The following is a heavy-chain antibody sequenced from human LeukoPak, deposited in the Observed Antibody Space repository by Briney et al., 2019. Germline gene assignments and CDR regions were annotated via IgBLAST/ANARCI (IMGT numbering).Heavy chain of an antibody. CDR2: ISSSSSYI. D-gene: IGHD1-7*01. V-gene: IGHV3-21*01. Sequence: GGSLRLSCVASGFTFSSYSMNWVRQAPGKGLEWVSSISSSSSYIYYADSVKGRFTISRDNAKNSLYLQMNSLRAEDTAVYYCARDEDGTTDYWGQGTLVTVSS. CDR1: GFTFSSYS. J-gene: IGHJ4*02. CDR3: ARDEDGTTDY.